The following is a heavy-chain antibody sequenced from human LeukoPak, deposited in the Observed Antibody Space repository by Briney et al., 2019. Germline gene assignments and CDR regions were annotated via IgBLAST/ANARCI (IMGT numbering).Heavy chain of an antibody. CDR2: ISSSGSTI. J-gene: IGHJ4*02. V-gene: IGHV3-11*01. Sequence: GGSLRLSCAASGFTFSDYYMSWIRQAPGKGLEWVSYISSSGSTIYYADSVKGRFTISRDNTKNSLYLQMNSLRAEDTAVYYCARESPVTDFDYWGQGTLVTVSS. D-gene: IGHD4-17*01. CDR1: GFTFSDYY. CDR3: ARESPVTDFDY.